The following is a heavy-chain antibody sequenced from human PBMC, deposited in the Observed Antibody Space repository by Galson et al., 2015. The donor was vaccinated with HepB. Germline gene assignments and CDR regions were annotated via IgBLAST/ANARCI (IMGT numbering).Heavy chain of an antibody. Sequence: SLRLSCAASGVTFHTYGMHWVRQAPGKGLEWVALISYDGNKQYYADSVKGRFTISRDNSKNTLYLQMSSLRVADTAVYYCVKVEVKYNTNYYNIDCWGRGTLVTVSS. J-gene: IGHJ4*02. D-gene: IGHD3-10*01. CDR1: GVTFHTYG. CDR2: ISYDGNKQ. CDR3: VKVEVKYNTNYYNIDC. V-gene: IGHV3-30*03.